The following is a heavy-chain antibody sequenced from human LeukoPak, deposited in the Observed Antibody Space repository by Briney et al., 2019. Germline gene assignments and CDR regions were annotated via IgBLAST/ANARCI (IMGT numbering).Heavy chain of an antibody. V-gene: IGHV4-59*01. CDR1: GGSISSCY. CDR3: ARDVSSGWTGGGFDP. CDR2: IYYSGST. D-gene: IGHD6-19*01. J-gene: IGHJ5*02. Sequence: SETLSLTCTVSGGSISSCYWSWIRQPPGKGLEWIGYIYYSGSTNYSPSLKSRVTISVDTSKNQFSLKLSSVTAADTAVYYCARDVSSGWTGGGFDPWGQGTLVTVSS.